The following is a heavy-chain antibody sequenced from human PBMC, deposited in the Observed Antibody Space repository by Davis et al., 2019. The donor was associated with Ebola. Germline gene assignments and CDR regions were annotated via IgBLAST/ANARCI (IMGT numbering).Heavy chain of an antibody. CDR1: GYSFTSYW. CDR3: ARGTNGYNPGGYFDS. CDR2: IYPGDSDT. J-gene: IGHJ4*02. D-gene: IGHD5-24*01. V-gene: IGHV5-51*01. Sequence: GESLKISCKGSGYSFTSYWIGWVRQMPGKGLEWMGIIYPGDSDTRYSPSFRGQVTISADKSISTAYLQSSSLKASDTAIYYCARGTNGYNPGGYFDSWGQGTLVTVSS.